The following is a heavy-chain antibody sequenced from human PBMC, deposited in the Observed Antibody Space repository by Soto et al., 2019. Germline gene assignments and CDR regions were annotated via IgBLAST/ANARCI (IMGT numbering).Heavy chain of an antibody. D-gene: IGHD5-12*01. CDR1: GGSISSSSYY. V-gene: IGHV4-39*01. J-gene: IGHJ6*03. Sequence: SETLSLTCTVSGGSISSSSYYWGWIRQPPGKGLEWIGSIYYSGSTYYNPSLKSRVTISVDTSKNQFSLKLSSVTAADTAVYYCARHYIGYYYYMDVWGKGTTVTVSS. CDR3: ARHYIGYYYYMDV. CDR2: IYYSGST.